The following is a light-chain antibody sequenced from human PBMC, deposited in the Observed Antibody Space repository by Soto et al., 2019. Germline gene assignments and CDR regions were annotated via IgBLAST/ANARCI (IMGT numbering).Light chain of an antibody. CDR3: SSYTSSSTVL. CDR2: DVS. Sequence: QSALTQPASVSGSPGQSITISCTGTSSDVGGYNYVSWYQQHPGKAPKLMIYDVSNRPSGVSNRFSGSKSGNTASLTISGLQAEDEADYYCSSYTSSSTVLFGGGTQVTVL. J-gene: IGLJ2*01. V-gene: IGLV2-14*01. CDR1: SSDVGGYNY.